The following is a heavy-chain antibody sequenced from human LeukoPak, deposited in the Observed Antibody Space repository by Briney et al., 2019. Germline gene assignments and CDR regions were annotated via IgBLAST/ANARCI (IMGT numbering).Heavy chain of an antibody. CDR1: GFSFSNYA. Sequence: GGSLRLSCAASGFSFSNYAMNWVRQAPGKGLEWVSYISGSSAAIYYADSVERRFTISRDKAKNSLHLQMNSLRAEDTAVYYCARDPSRGYNYYSYMDVWGKGTTATVSS. CDR2: ISGSSAAI. V-gene: IGHV3-48*01. J-gene: IGHJ6*03. CDR3: ARDPSRGYNYYSYMDV. D-gene: IGHD6-13*01.